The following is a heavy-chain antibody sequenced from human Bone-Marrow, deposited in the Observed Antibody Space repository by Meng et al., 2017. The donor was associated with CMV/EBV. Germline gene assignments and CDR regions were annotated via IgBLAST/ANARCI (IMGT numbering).Heavy chain of an antibody. J-gene: IGHJ4*02. D-gene: IGHD6-13*01. CDR1: GFTFSRYW. CDR3: AKDKQLASFDY. Sequence: GESLKISCAASGFTFSRYWMHWVRQAPGKGLVWVSRIDSEGSGISYADSVKGRFTVSRDNAENTLYLQMNSLRAEDTAVYYCAKDKQLASFDYWGQGTLVTVSS. V-gene: IGHV3-74*01. CDR2: IDSEGSGI.